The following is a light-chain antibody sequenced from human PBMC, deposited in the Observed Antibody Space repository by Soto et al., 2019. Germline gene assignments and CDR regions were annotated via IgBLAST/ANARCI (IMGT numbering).Light chain of an antibody. CDR2: RAS. V-gene: IGKV1-5*03. CDR1: RDIGTW. CDR3: NRHETYPLA. J-gene: IGKJ4*01. Sequence: TQMTQSPSTLSASVGDSVSITCRASRDIGTWLAWFQQKTGRAPNLLIYRASTVARGVASRFSGSGSGTECTLTISSLQHDEFAKYYSNRHETYPLACGGGTKVDI.